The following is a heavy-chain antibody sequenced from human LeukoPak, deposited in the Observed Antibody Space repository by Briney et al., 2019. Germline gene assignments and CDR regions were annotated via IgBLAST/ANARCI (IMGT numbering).Heavy chain of an antibody. CDR1: GYTLTKLS. D-gene: IGHD6-13*01. Sequence: GASVKVSCKVSGYTLTKLSMHWVRQAPGKGLEWMGGFDPEDGETIYAQKFQGRVTMTEDTSTDTAYMELSSLRSEDTAVYYCATDGPKYSSSWAEDFDYWGQGTLVTVSS. CDR2: FDPEDGET. J-gene: IGHJ4*02. CDR3: ATDGPKYSSSWAEDFDY. V-gene: IGHV1-24*01.